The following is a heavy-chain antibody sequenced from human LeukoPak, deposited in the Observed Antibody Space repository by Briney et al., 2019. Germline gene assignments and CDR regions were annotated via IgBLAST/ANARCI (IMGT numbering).Heavy chain of an antibody. CDR2: IYYSGST. Sequence: PSETLSLTRTVSGGSISSGDYYWSWIRQPPGKGLEWIGYIYYSGSTYYNPSLKSRVTISVDTSKNQFSLKLSSVTAADTAVYYCARDWKERVPAATEYYYYYMDVWGKGTTVTVSS. J-gene: IGHJ6*03. V-gene: IGHV4-30-4*08. CDR3: ARDWKERVPAATEYYYYYMDV. D-gene: IGHD2-2*01. CDR1: GGSISSGDYY.